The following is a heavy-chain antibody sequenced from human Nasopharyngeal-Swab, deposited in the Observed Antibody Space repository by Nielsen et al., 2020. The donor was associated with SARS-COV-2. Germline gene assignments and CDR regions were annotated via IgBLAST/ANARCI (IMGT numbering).Heavy chain of an antibody. CDR1: GGTFSKYA. CDR2: IIVNLGMT. V-gene: IGHV1-69*10. J-gene: IGHJ4*02. CDR3: ATWGIGYGETAHATFDS. D-gene: IGHD4-17*01. Sequence: SVKVSCKVSGGTFSKYAISWVRPAPGQGLEWMGGIIVNLGMTKYAQKFKDSVIINADESTGTAYMELSSLRSEDTAVYYCATWGIGYGETAHATFDSWGQGTQVTVSS.